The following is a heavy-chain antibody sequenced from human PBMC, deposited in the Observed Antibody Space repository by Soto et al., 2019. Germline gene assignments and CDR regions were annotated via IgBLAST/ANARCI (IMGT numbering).Heavy chain of an antibody. J-gene: IGHJ6*02. CDR3: ARGADYCSSTSCYLYSHYYGMDV. CDR2: INRSGST. Sequence: PSETLSLTCAVYGGSFSGYYWSWIRQPPGKGLEWIGEINRSGSTNYNPSLKSRVTISVDTSKNQFSLKLSSVTAADTAVYYCARGADYCSSTSCYLYSHYYGMDVWGQGTTVTVSS. D-gene: IGHD2-2*01. CDR1: GGSFSGYY. V-gene: IGHV4-34*01.